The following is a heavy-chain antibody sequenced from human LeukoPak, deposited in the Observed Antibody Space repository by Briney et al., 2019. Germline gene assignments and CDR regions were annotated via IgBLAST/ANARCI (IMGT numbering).Heavy chain of an antibody. V-gene: IGHV1-2*04. Sequence: ASVKVSRKASGYTFTGYYMHWVRQAPGQGLEWMGWINPNSGGTNYAQKFQGWVTMTRDTSISTAYMELSRLRSDDTAVYYCAREGLIAVAGTYYYYGMDVWGQGTTVTVSS. D-gene: IGHD6-19*01. CDR2: INPNSGGT. CDR1: GYTFTGYY. CDR3: AREGLIAVAGTYYYYGMDV. J-gene: IGHJ6*02.